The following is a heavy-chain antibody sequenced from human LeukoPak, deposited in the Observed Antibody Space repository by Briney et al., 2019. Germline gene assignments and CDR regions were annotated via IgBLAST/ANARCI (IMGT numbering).Heavy chain of an antibody. D-gene: IGHD2-21*01. Sequence: GGSLRLSCAASGFTFSSYTMNWVRQAPGKGLEWVSYTTSSAKTIYYADSVEGRFTISRDNAKNSLYLQMSSLRAEDTAVYYCARQATCSDNCYYRHFALWGHGTMVTVSS. J-gene: IGHJ4*01. CDR1: GFTFSSYT. CDR3: ARQATCSDNCYYRHFAL. V-gene: IGHV3-48*01. CDR2: TTSSAKTI.